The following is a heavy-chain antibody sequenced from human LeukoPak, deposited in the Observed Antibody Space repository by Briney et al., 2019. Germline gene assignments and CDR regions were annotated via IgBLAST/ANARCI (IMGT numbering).Heavy chain of an antibody. J-gene: IGHJ3*02. CDR1: GYTFTTSG. D-gene: IGHD6-19*01. V-gene: IGHV1-18*01. CDR3: VRETGQWLAPAAFDI. CDR2: ISAYNGDT. Sequence: ASVKVSCKASGYTFTTSGISWVRQAPGQGLEWMGWISAYNGDTNYAQKFQGRITMTADPSTSTGYMELRSLRSDDTALYYCVRETGQWLAPAAFDIWGQGTMVTVSS.